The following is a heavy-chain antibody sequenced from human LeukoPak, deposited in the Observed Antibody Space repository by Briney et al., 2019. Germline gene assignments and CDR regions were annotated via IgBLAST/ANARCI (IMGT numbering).Heavy chain of an antibody. J-gene: IGHJ3*02. V-gene: IGHV3-23*01. Sequence: PGGSLRLSCAASGFTFSSYAMSWVRQAPGKGLEWVSAISGSGGSTYYADSVKGRFTISRDNSKNTLYLQMNSLRAEDTAVYYCAKRTTITMIVVVPIYDAFDIWGQGTMVTVSS. CDR2: ISGSGGST. D-gene: IGHD3-22*01. CDR3: AKRTTITMIVVVPIYDAFDI. CDR1: GFTFSSYA.